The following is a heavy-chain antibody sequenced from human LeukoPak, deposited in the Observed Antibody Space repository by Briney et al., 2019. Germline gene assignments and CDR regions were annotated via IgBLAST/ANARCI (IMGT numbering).Heavy chain of an antibody. CDR2: IYYSGST. CDR1: GGSMSSYY. Sequence: SETLSLTCTVSGGSMSSYYWSWIRQPPGKGLEWIGFIYYSGSTNYNPSLKSRVTISVDTSKNQFSLKLSSVTAADMAVYYCARPSLDYGGIDAFDFWGQGTLVTVSS. D-gene: IGHD4-23*01. CDR3: ARPSLDYGGIDAFDF. J-gene: IGHJ3*01. V-gene: IGHV4-59*08.